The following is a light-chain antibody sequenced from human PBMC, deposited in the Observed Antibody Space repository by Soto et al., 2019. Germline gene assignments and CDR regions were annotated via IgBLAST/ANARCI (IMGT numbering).Light chain of an antibody. CDR2: EVN. Sequence: QSALTQPASVSGSPGQSITISCTGTSSDVGGYKYVSWYQQHPGKDPELMIYEVNNRPSGVSDRFSGSKSGNTASLAISGLQAEDEADYYCSSFTSSRTLLFGGGTKVTVL. V-gene: IGLV2-14*01. CDR1: SSDVGGYKY. J-gene: IGLJ2*01. CDR3: SSFTSSRTLL.